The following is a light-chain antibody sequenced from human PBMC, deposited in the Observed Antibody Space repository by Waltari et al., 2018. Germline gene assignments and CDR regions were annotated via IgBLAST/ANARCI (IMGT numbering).Light chain of an antibody. Sequence: DIVMTQSPVTLSVSPGERATLSCRASQSITNNLAWYQQRPVQAPRLLIYSASTRATGIPARFSGSGSGTEFTLTISSLQSEDFAVYHCQQYNNWPRTFGPGTKLEIK. CDR3: QQYNNWPRT. J-gene: IGKJ2*01. CDR1: QSITNN. V-gene: IGKV3-15*01. CDR2: SAS.